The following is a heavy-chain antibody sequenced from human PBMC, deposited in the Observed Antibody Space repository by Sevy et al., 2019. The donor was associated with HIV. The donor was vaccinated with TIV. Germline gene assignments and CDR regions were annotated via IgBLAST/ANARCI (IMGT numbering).Heavy chain of an antibody. CDR1: GFTLNSYA. J-gene: IGHJ4*02. Sequence: GGSLRLSCAASGFTLNSYAMHWVRQTPVRGLEWMAVISYNGKDTYYANSVKGRLTISKDSSKNTWYLQMNSLGTEDTALYYCARAGVPSQHNVNPRLFFDYWGQGTVVTVSS. V-gene: IGHV3-30*04. CDR3: ARAGVPSQHNVNPRLFFDY. CDR2: ISYNGKDT.